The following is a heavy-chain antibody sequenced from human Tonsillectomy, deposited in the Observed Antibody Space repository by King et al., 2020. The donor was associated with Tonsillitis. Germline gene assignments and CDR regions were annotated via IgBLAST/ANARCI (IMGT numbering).Heavy chain of an antibody. Sequence: VQLQESGPGLVKPPDTLSLTCAVSGYSISTSHWWGWIRQPPGKGLEWIGDIYYSGSTYYNPSLKSRVTMSVDTSKNQFSLKLSSVTAVDTAVYYCARAEKDQLLPNYYYYYSLDVWGQGTTVTVSS. V-gene: IGHV4-28*03. CDR3: ARAEKDQLLPNYYYYYSLDV. CDR2: IYYSGST. J-gene: IGHJ6*03. D-gene: IGHD2-2*01. CDR1: GYSISTSHW.